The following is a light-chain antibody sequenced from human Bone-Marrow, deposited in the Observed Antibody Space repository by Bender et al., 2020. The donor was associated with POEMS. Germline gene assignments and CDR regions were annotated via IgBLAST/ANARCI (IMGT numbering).Light chain of an antibody. CDR2: DVT. V-gene: IGLV2-8*01. CDR1: SSDIGGYNF. CDR3: ASSVHHDHHL. Sequence: QSALTQPASVSGSPGQSITISCTGTSSDIGGYNFVSWYQQHPGKAPKVLIYDVTKRPSGVPDRFSGSKSGNTASLTVSGLQAADEGDYFCASSVHHDHHLFGTGTKVVVL. J-gene: IGLJ1*01.